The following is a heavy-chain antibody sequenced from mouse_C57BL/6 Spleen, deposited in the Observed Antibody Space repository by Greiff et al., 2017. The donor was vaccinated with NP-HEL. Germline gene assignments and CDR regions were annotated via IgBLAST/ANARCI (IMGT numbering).Heavy chain of an antibody. J-gene: IGHJ3*01. Sequence: VQLQQSGPELVKPGASVKISCKASGYAFSSSWMNWVKQRPGKGLEWIGRIYPGDGDTNYNGKFKGKATLTADKSSSTAYMQLSSLTSEDSAVYFCARDDYDGFAYWGQGTLVTVSA. D-gene: IGHD2-4*01. CDR2: IYPGDGDT. V-gene: IGHV1-82*01. CDR1: GYAFSSSW. CDR3: ARDDYDGFAY.